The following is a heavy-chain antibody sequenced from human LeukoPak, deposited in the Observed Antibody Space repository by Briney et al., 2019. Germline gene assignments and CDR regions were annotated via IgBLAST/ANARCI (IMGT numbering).Heavy chain of an antibody. Sequence: GASVKVSCKASGGTFSSYAISWVRQAPGQGLEWMGIINPSGGSTSYAQKFQGRVTMTRDMSTSTVYMELSSLRSEDTAVYYCARAPSWGRGNYYYYMDVWGKATTVTISS. CDR2: INPSGGST. V-gene: IGHV1-46*01. CDR1: GGTFSSYA. D-gene: IGHD2-15*01. J-gene: IGHJ6*03. CDR3: ARAPSWGRGNYYYYMDV.